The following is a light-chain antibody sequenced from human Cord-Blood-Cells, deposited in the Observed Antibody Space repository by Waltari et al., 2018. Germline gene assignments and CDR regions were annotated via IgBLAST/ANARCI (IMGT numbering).Light chain of an antibody. CDR2: DVS. V-gene: IGLV2-14*01. CDR3: SSYTSSSTLV. Sequence: QSALTPPASVSGSPGQSITISCPGTSSAVGGYNFVSWYQQHPGNAPKLMIYDVSNRPSGVSNRFSGSKSGNTASLTISGLQAEDEADYYCSSYTSSSTLVFGGGTKLTVL. CDR1: SSAVGGYNF. J-gene: IGLJ2*01.